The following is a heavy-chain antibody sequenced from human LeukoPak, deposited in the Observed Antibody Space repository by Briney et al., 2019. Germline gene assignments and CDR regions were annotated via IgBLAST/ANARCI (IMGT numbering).Heavy chain of an antibody. J-gene: IGHJ4*02. CDR2: ISSSSSYR. D-gene: IGHD6-19*01. V-gene: IGHV3-21*01. CDR3: ARASAVAGTRHY. CDR1: GFTFSDHY. Sequence: PGGSLRLSCAASGFTFSDHYMDWVRQAPGKGLEWASSISSSSSYRYYADSVKGRFTISRDNAKNSLYLQMNSLRAEDTAVYYCARASAVAGTRHYWGQGTLVTVSS.